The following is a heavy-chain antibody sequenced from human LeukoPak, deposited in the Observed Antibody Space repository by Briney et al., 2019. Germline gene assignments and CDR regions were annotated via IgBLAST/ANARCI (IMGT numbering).Heavy chain of an antibody. J-gene: IGHJ3*02. Sequence: AGGSLRLSCAASGFTFSDHHMDWVRQASGKGLEWVGRIRSKATGHSTDYAASVKGRFTLSRDDSKNSLYLQMNTLKTEDTAVYFCARVGRWFGAFDIWGQGTTVTVSS. CDR1: GFTFSDHH. CDR3: ARVGRWFGAFDI. CDR2: IRSKATGHST. V-gene: IGHV3-72*01. D-gene: IGHD3-10*01.